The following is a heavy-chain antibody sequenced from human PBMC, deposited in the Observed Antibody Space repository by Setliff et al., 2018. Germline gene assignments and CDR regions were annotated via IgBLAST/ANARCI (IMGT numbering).Heavy chain of an antibody. CDR2: IYYSGST. J-gene: IGHJ6*04. CDR3: ARHTISIVDV. D-gene: IGHD3-9*01. V-gene: IGHV4-39*01. CDR1: GGSISSSSYY. Sequence: SETLSLTCTVSGGSISSSSYYWGWIRQPPGKGLEWIGSIYYSGSTYYNPSPKSRVTISVDTSKNQFSLKLSSVTAADTAVYYCARHTISIVDVWGKGTTVTVSS.